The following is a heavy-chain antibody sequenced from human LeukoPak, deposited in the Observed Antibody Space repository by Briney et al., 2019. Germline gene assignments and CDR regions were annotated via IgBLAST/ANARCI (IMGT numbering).Heavy chain of an antibody. CDR2: IFHIGNT. Sequence: SESLSLTCGVSDGSISSSNWWSWVREPPGVGLEWIGEIFHIGNTNYNSSLKRRVTISVDKSKNQFCLNQSSVSAADTAVYYCAGRTSDASGRPLWGQGTLVTVPS. CDR1: DGSISSSNW. J-gene: IGHJ4*02. D-gene: IGHD3-10*01. V-gene: IGHV4-4*02. CDR3: AGRTSDASGRPL.